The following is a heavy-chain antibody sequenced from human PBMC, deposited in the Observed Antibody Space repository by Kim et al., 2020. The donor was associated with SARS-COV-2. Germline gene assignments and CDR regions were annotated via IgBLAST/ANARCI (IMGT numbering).Heavy chain of an antibody. CDR2: INGSGGNP. J-gene: IGHJ4*02. Sequence: GGSLRLSCAASGINFRSYAMSWVRQAPGKGLEWVSAINGSGGNPYYADSVKGRFTISRDNSKNTLYLQMNSLRAEDTAAYFCAKAADGTGWYIFDHWGQGTPVTVSS. CDR3: AKAADGTGWYIFDH. CDR1: GINFRSYA. D-gene: IGHD6-19*01. V-gene: IGHV3-23*01.